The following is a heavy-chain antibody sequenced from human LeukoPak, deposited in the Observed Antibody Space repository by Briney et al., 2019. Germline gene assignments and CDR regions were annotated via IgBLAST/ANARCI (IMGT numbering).Heavy chain of an antibody. V-gene: IGHV1-2*06. CDR2: INPKSGGI. CDR3: ARSPNGLWNFDY. Sequence: ASVKVSCKASGYTFTGYYIHWVRQAPGQGLEWMGRINPKSGGISYAQKFQGRVTMTRDTSISTVYMELSRLRSDDTAVYYCARSPNGLWNFDYWGQGTLVTVSS. J-gene: IGHJ4*02. D-gene: IGHD2-8*01. CDR1: GYTFTGYY.